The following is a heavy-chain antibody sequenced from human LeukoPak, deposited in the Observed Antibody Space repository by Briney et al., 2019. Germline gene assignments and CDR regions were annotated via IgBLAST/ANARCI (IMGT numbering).Heavy chain of an antibody. V-gene: IGHV1-46*01. J-gene: IGHJ4*02. CDR1: GYTFTSYY. D-gene: IGHD5-18*01. CDR2: INPSGGST. Sequence: ASVKVSCKASGYTFTSYYMHWVRQAPGQGLEWMGIINPSGGSTSYAQKFQGRVTMTRDTSTSTVYMELSSLRSEDTAVYYCARVGVKGDTAMASYYFDYWGQGTLVTVSS. CDR3: ARVGVKGDTAMASYYFDY.